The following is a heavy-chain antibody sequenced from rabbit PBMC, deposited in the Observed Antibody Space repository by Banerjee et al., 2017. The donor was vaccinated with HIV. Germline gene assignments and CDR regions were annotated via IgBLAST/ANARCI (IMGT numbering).Heavy chain of an antibody. J-gene: IGHJ4*01. CDR3: ARDLAGVIGWNFNL. CDR2: INTSSGNT. V-gene: IGHV1S43*01. D-gene: IGHD4-1*01. Sequence: APGKGLEWIACINTSSGNTVYASWAKGRFTISKSTSLNTVDLKMTSLTAADTATYFCARDLAGVIGWNFNLWGPGTLVTVS.